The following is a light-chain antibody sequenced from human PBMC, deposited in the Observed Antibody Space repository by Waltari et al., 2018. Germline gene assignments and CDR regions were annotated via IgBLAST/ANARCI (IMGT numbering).Light chain of an antibody. CDR2: GAS. J-gene: IGKJ2*01. CDR1: QSVSSSY. V-gene: IGKV3-20*01. Sequence: EIVLTQSPGTLSLSPGERATLSCRASQSVSSSYLAWYQQKPGQAPRLLIYGASSRATGIPDRFSGSGSGTDFTLTISRLEPEDFAVYYCQQYGSSHLGYTFGQGTKLEIK. CDR3: QQYGSSHLGYT.